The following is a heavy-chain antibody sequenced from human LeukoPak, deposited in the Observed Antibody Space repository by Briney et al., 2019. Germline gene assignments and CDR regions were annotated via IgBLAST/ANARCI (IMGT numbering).Heavy chain of an antibody. D-gene: IGHD3-10*01. Sequence: LVASVKVSCKASGYTFTSYDINWVRQATGQGLEWMGWISAYNGNTNYAQKLQGRVTMTTDTSTSTAYMELRSLRSDDTAVYYCARVVVRGVRNWFDPWGQGTLVTVSS. CDR2: ISAYNGNT. CDR3: ARVVVRGVRNWFDP. CDR1: GYTFTSYD. J-gene: IGHJ5*02. V-gene: IGHV1-18*01.